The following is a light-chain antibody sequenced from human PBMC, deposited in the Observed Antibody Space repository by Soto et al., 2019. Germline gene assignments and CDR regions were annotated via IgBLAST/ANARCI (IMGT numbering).Light chain of an antibody. CDR1: SGHSNYA. J-gene: IGLJ2*01. Sequence: QSVLTQSPSASATLGASVKLTCTLSSGHSNYAIAWHQQQSEKGPRYLMKLNSDGSHSKGDGIPDRFSGSSSGAERYLTISSLQSDEADYYCQTWGSGIVVFGGGTKLTV. CDR3: QTWGSGIVV. CDR2: LNSDGSH. V-gene: IGLV4-69*01.